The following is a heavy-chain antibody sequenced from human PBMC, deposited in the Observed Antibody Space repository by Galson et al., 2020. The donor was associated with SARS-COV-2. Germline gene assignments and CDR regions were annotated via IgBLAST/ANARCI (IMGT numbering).Heavy chain of an antibody. J-gene: IGHJ6*02. Sequence: ETSETLSLTCAVYGGSFSGYYWSWIRQPPGKGLEWIGELNHSGSTNYNPSLKSRVTISVDTSKNQFSLKLSSVTAADTAVYYCARDRGGYGMDVWGQGTTVTVSS. CDR1: GGSFSGYY. V-gene: IGHV4-34*01. CDR2: LNHSGST. CDR3: ARDRGGYGMDV. D-gene: IGHD3-16*01.